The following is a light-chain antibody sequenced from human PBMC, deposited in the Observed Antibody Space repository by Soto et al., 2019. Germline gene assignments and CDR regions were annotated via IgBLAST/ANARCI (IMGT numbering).Light chain of an antibody. V-gene: IGLV2-8*01. CDR3: SSFERSGTRV. CDR2: EVN. J-gene: IGLJ3*02. CDR1: SSDVGGYNY. Sequence: QAVLTQPPSASGSPGQSVAISCTGTSSDVGGYNYVSWYQQHPGKAPKLMIYEVNKRPSGVPDRFSGSKSGNTASLTVSGLQAEDEADYYCSSFERSGTRVIGGGTKLTVL.